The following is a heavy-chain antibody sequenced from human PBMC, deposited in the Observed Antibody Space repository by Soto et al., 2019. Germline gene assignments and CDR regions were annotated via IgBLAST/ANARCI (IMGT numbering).Heavy chain of an antibody. Sequence: SVKVSCKASGGTFSSYAISWVRQAPGQGLEWMGGIIPIFGTANYAQKFQGRVTITADESTSTAYMELSSLRSEDTAVYYCARVTGTTKGYYYYGMDVWGQGTTVTVSS. CDR2: IIPIFGTA. CDR3: ARVTGTTKGYYYYGMDV. V-gene: IGHV1-69*13. D-gene: IGHD1-7*01. J-gene: IGHJ6*02. CDR1: GGTFSSYA.